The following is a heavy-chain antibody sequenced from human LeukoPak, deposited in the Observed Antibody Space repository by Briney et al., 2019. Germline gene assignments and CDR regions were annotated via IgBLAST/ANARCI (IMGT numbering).Heavy chain of an antibody. CDR1: GFTFSSYS. D-gene: IGHD4-17*01. V-gene: IGHV3-21*01. CDR3: ARVTTVTGGAFDI. CDR2: ISSSSSYI. Sequence: GRSLRLSCAASGFTFSSYSMNWVRQAPGKGLEWVSSISSSSSYIYYADSVKGRFTISRDNAKNSLYLQMNSLRAEDTAVYYCARVTTVTGGAFDIWGQGTMVTVSS. J-gene: IGHJ3*02.